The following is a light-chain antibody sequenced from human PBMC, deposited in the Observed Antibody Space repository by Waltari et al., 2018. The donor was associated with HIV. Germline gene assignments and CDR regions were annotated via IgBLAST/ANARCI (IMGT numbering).Light chain of an antibody. J-gene: IGKJ4*01. V-gene: IGKV1-NL1*01. CDR1: QDIGNS. CDR3: HQYFSDPFT. CDR2: GGY. Sequence: DIQMTQFPSSLSASVGDRVSITCRATQDIGNSVSWYQQRPGKVATLLVYGGYIRHRGVAARFTGSGSGTEYTLTISSLQPEDFATYYCHQYFSDPFTFGGGTKVEI.